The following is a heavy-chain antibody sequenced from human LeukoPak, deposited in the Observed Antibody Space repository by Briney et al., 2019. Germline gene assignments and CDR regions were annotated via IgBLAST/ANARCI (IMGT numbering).Heavy chain of an antibody. V-gene: IGHV3-53*01. D-gene: IGHD1-26*01. Sequence: GGSLRLSCAASGFIVSNNYMSWVRQAPGKGLEWVSVLHSGGSTYYADFVKGRFTISRDNSRNTVYLQMNRLRAEDTAVYYCAREASGSYFHHWGQGTLVTVSS. J-gene: IGHJ1*01. CDR2: LHSGGST. CDR1: GFIVSNNY. CDR3: AREASGSYFHH.